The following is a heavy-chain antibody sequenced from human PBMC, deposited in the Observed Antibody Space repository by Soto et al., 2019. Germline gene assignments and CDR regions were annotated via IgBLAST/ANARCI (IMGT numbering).Heavy chain of an antibody. Sequence: EVQLVESGGGFVQPGGSLRLSCAASEYILKNYWMKWVRQAPGQGLEWVATIKEDGSEKYYVDSVRGRFTISRDNARNSLSLQMDSLSAEDTAVYYCATTAGYWGRGTLVTVSS. CDR2: IKEDGSEK. J-gene: IGHJ4*02. CDR3: ATTAGY. D-gene: IGHD2-15*01. V-gene: IGHV3-7*01. CDR1: EYILKNYW.